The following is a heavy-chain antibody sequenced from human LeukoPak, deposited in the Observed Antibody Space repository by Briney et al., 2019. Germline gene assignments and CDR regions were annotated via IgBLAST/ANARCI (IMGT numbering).Heavy chain of an antibody. CDR3: ARDPSYYESSDRYYYYMDV. V-gene: IGHV3-21*01. CDR1: GFTFCRYS. CDR2: ISSSSSYT. D-gene: IGHD3-22*01. J-gene: IGHJ6*03. Sequence: AESLTPSCPAYGFTFCRYSMNWVRQAQGKGLEWVSSISSSSSYTYYADSVKGRVTIARDNAKNSLFLQMNILRAEDTAVYYCARDPSYYESSDRYYYYMDVWGKGTTVTVSS.